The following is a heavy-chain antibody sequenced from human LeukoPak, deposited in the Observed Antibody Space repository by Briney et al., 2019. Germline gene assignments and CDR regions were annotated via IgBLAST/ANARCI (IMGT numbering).Heavy chain of an antibody. CDR2: IWYDGSKM. Sequence: GGSLRLSCAASGFTFSNHGMHWVRQAPGKGLEWVAVIWYDGSKMYYGDSVKGRFTISRDNSMDALFLEMNSLRAEDTAVYYCARDIAGSYYNGVDYWGQGTLVTVSS. CDR1: GFTFSNHG. J-gene: IGHJ4*02. CDR3: ARDIAGSYYNGVDY. V-gene: IGHV3-33*01. D-gene: IGHD3-10*01.